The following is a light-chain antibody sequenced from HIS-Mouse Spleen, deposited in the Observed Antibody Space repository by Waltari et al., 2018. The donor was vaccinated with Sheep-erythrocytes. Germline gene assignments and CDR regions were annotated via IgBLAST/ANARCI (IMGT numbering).Light chain of an antibody. Sequence: DIQITPSPSSLPASVGDRVTITCRASQSISSYLNWYHQKPGKAPKLLIYAASSLQSGVPSRFSGSGSGTDFTLTISSLQPEDFATYYCQQSYSTPQFTFGPGTKVDIK. CDR1: QSISSY. V-gene: IGKV1-39*01. CDR2: AAS. J-gene: IGKJ3*01. CDR3: QQSYSTPQFT.